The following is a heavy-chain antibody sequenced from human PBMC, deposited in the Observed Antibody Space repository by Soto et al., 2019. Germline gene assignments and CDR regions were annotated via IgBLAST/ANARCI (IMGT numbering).Heavy chain of an antibody. Sequence: QVQLVESGGGVVQPGRSLRLSCAASGFTFSSYGMHWLRQAPGKGLEWVAVIWSDESNKYYADSVKGRFTISRDNSKEPVYLQMYSVRGEEPGVYYCARDQGEGGWDYGGKGTLVTVSS. V-gene: IGHV3-33*01. J-gene: IGHJ4*02. D-gene: IGHD2-15*01. CDR3: ARDQGEGGWDY. CDR1: GFTFSSYG. CDR2: IWSDESNK.